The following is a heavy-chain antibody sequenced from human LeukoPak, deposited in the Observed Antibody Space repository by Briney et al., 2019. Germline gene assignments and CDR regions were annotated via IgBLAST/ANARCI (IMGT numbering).Heavy chain of an antibody. Sequence: ASVKVSCKVSGYTLTELSMHWVRQAPGKGLEWMGGFDPEDGETIYARKFQGRVTMTEDTSTDTAYMELSSLRSEDTAVYYCATGGGYDILTGFVYWGQGTLVTVFS. V-gene: IGHV1-24*01. CDR3: ATGGGYDILTGFVY. J-gene: IGHJ4*02. CDR2: FDPEDGET. CDR1: GYTLTELS. D-gene: IGHD3-9*01.